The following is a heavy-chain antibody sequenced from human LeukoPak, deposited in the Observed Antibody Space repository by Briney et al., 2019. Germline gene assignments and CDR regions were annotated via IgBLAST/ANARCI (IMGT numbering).Heavy chain of an antibody. Sequence: PSETLSLTCTVSGGSISSYHWSWIRQPPGKGLEWTGYIYYSGGTNYNPSLKSRVTISVDTSKNQFSLKLSSVTAADTAVYYCARITPHCSGGSCYPDYWGQGTLVTVSS. CDR2: IYYSGGT. V-gene: IGHV4-59*01. J-gene: IGHJ4*02. CDR1: GGSISSYH. D-gene: IGHD2-15*01. CDR3: ARITPHCSGGSCYPDY.